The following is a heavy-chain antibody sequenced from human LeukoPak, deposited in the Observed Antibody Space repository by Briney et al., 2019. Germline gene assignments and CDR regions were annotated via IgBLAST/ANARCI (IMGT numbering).Heavy chain of an antibody. D-gene: IGHD3-3*01. CDR2: IYTSGST. CDR3: AGDHQFWSGYYYYYYMDV. Sequence: SETLSLTCTVSGGSISSYYWSWIRQPAGKGLEWIGRIYTSGSTNYNPSLKSRVTMSVDTSKNQFSLKLSSVTAADTAVYYCAGDHQFWSGYYYYYYMDVWGKGTTVTVSS. V-gene: IGHV4-4*07. CDR1: GGSISSYY. J-gene: IGHJ6*03.